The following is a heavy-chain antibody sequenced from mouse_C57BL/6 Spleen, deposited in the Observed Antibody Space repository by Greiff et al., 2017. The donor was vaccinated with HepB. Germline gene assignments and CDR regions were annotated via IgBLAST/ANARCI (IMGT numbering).Heavy chain of an antibody. CDR3: VRRPLLLYFDV. Sequence: EVHLVESGGGLVKPGGSLKLSCAASGFTFSSYTMSWVRQTPEKRLEWVATISGGGGNTYYPDSVKGRFPISRDNAKNTLYLQMSSLRSEDTALSYCVRRPLLLYFDVWGTGTTVTVSS. D-gene: IGHD1-1*01. CDR1: GFTFSSYT. CDR2: ISGGGGNT. V-gene: IGHV5-9*01. J-gene: IGHJ1*03.